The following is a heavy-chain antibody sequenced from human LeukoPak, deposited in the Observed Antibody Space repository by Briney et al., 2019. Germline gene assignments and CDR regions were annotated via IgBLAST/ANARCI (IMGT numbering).Heavy chain of an antibody. CDR2: IYYSGST. CDR3: ASGYSGYDSFDY. Sequence: SETLSLTCTVSGGSISSYYWSWIRQPPGKGLEWIGYIYYSGSTNYNPSLKNRVTISVDTSKNQFSLKLSSVTAADTAVYYCASGYSGYDSFDYWGQGTLVTVSS. D-gene: IGHD5-12*01. CDR1: GGSISSYY. V-gene: IGHV4-59*01. J-gene: IGHJ4*02.